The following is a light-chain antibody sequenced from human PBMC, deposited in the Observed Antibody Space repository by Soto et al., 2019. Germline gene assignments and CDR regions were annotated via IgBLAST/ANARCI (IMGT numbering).Light chain of an antibody. CDR2: GNN. J-gene: IGLJ1*01. Sequence: VLTQPPSVSGAPGQRVTISCTGNSSNIGAGYDVHWYQQLPGRAPKLLIYGNNNRPSGVPDRFSGSKSGTSASLAITGLQPEDEADYYCQSYDSSRYVFGTGTKVTVL. CDR3: QSYDSSRYV. V-gene: IGLV1-40*01. CDR1: SSNIGAGYD.